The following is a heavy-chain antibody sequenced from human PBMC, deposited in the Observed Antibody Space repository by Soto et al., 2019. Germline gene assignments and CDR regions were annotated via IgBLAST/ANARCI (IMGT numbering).Heavy chain of an antibody. CDR2: ISYDGSNK. Sequence: QVQLVESGGGVVQPGRSLRLSCAASGFTFSSYGMHWVRQAPGKGLEWVAVISYDGSNKYYADSVKGRFTISRDNSKNTLYLQLSSLRAEDTAVYYCAKMPDEDIVVVPAAGDGPHSSSSGGYFDYWGQGTLVTVSS. CDR3: AKMPDEDIVVVPAAGDGPHSSSSGGYFDY. J-gene: IGHJ4*02. V-gene: IGHV3-30*18. CDR1: GFTFSSYG. D-gene: IGHD2-2*01.